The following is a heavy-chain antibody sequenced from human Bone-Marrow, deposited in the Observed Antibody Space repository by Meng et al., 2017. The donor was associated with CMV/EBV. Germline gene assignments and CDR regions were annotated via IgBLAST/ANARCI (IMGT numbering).Heavy chain of an antibody. Sequence: ASVKVSCKASGYTFTSYAISWVRQATGQGLEWMGWMNPNSGNTGYAQKFQGRVTMTRNTSISTAYMELSSLRSEDTAVYYCARVNIVVVPAALYYYYYGMDVWGQGTTVTVSS. D-gene: IGHD2-2*01. CDR1: GYTFTSYA. V-gene: IGHV1-8*02. CDR2: MNPNSGNT. J-gene: IGHJ6*02. CDR3: ARVNIVVVPAALYYYYYGMDV.